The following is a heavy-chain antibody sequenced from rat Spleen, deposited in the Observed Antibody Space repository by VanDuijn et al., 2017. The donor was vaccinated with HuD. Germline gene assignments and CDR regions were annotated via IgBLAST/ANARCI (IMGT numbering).Heavy chain of an antibody. V-gene: IGHV2-1*01. J-gene: IGHJ3*01. Sequence: QVQLKESGPGLVQPSETLSLTCTVSGFSLTAFHVHWVRQPPGKGLEWMGGIWGDGSTNYNSALKSRLSISRDTSKSQVFLKMNSLQTEDTAIYFCTSPFRWFAYWGQGTLVTVSS. CDR2: IWGDGST. CDR3: TSPFRWFAY. CDR1: GFSLTAFH.